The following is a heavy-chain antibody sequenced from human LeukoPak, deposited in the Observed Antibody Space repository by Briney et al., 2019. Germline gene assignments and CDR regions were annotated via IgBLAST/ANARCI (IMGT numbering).Heavy chain of an antibody. CDR3: ARFSRSIPVVF. Sequence: GGSLRLSCAASGFSFSSFWMSWVRLAPGKGLEWVANIKQDGSNKQYVDSVKRRFTISTDNANNSLYLQMTSLRAEDTAVYYCARFSRSIPVVFWGQGTLVTVSP. CDR2: IKQDGSNK. J-gene: IGHJ4*02. D-gene: IGHD6-19*01. V-gene: IGHV3-7*01. CDR1: GFSFSSFW.